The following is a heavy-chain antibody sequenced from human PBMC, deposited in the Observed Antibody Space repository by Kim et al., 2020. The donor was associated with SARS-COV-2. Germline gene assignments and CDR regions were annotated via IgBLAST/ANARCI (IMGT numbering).Heavy chain of an antibody. CDR2: INTNTGNP. V-gene: IGHV7-4-1*02. CDR1: GYTFTSYA. J-gene: IGHJ4*02. CDR3: ARVVSHYYDSSGYYDYFDY. Sequence: ASVKVSCKASGYTFTSYAMNWVRQAPGQGLEWMGWINTNTGNPTYAQGFTGRFVFSLDTSVSTAYLQISSLKAEDTAVYYCARVVSHYYDSSGYYDYFDYWGQGTLVTVSS. D-gene: IGHD3-22*01.